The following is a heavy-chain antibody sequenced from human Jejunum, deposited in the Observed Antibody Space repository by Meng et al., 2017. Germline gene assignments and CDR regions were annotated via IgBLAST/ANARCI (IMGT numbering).Heavy chain of an antibody. CDR2: ISSSGDHI. CDR3: ARAYYFESSGYYNDY. D-gene: IGHD3-22*01. V-gene: IGHV3-21*04. CDR1: GFTFSTYI. J-gene: IGHJ4*01. Sequence: GESLKISCAASGFTFSTYIMNWVRQAPGKGLEWVSSISSSGDHIFYADSVKGRFTMSRDNAKNSLFLQLNSLRAEDTAVYYCARAYYFESSGYYNDYWGHGTLVTVSS.